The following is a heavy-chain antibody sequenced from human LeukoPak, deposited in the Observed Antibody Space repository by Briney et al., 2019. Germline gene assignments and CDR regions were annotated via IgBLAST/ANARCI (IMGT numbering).Heavy chain of an antibody. Sequence: GGSLRLSCAASGFTFSSYGMHWVRQAPGKGLEWVAVISYDGSNKYYADSVKGRFTISRDNSKNTLYLQMNSLRAEDTAVYYCAKVAEEAYTAMADYWGQGTLVTVSS. D-gene: IGHD5-18*01. CDR2: ISYDGSNK. CDR3: AKVAEEAYTAMADY. J-gene: IGHJ4*02. V-gene: IGHV3-30*18. CDR1: GFTFSSYG.